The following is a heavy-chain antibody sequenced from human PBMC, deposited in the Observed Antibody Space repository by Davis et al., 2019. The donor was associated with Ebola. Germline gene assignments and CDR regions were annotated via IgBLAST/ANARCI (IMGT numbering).Heavy chain of an antibody. CDR3: ARHASGDFWYFGL. J-gene: IGHJ2*01. CDR1: GFTFSAYT. V-gene: IGHV3-21*04. Sequence: PGGSLRLSCVASGFTFSAYTMNWVRQAPGKGLEWVSCIGGTSSSNYIYYADSVKGRFTISRDNSKNTLYLQMNSLRAEDTAVYYCARHASGDFWYFGLWGRGTLVTVSS. D-gene: IGHD4-17*01. CDR2: IGGTSSSNYI.